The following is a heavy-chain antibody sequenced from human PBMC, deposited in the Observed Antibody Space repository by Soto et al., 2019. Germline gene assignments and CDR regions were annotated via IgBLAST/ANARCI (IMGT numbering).Heavy chain of an antibody. CDR3: ARSYYGSGSDYYYYGMDV. CDR2: IWFDGSNK. Sequence: GGSLRLSCAASGFTFSTYAMHWVRQAPGKGLEWVAVIWFDGSNKYYADSVKGRFTISRDNSKNTLYLQMNSLRAEDTAVYYCARSYYGSGSDYYYYGMDVWGQGTTVTVSS. V-gene: IGHV3-33*01. CDR1: GFTFSTYA. J-gene: IGHJ6*02. D-gene: IGHD3-10*01.